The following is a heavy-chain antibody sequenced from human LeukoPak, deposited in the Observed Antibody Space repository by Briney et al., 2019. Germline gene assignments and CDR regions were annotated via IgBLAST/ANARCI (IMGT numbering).Heavy chain of an antibody. V-gene: IGHV1-2*02. CDR3: ARASPPNYYDSSGYYTHFDY. J-gene: IGHJ4*02. Sequence: ASVKVSCKASGYTFTGYYMHWVRQAPGQGLEWMGWINPNSGSTNYAQKFQGRVTMTRDTSISTAYMELSSLRSEDTAVYYCARASPPNYYDSSGYYTHFDYWGQGTLVTVSS. D-gene: IGHD3-22*01. CDR1: GYTFTGYY. CDR2: INPNSGST.